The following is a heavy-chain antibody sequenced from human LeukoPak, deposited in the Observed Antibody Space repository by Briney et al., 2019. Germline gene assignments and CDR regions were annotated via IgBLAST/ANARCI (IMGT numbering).Heavy chain of an antibody. Sequence: SVKVSCKASGGTFSSYAISWVRQAPGQGLEWMGRIIPILGIANYAQKFQGRVTITADKSTSTAYMELSSLRSEGTAVYYCARAGPGGYFDYWGQGTLVTVSS. CDR1: GGTFSSYA. V-gene: IGHV1-69*04. CDR3: ARAGPGGYFDY. CDR2: IIPILGIA. J-gene: IGHJ4*02. D-gene: IGHD3-10*01.